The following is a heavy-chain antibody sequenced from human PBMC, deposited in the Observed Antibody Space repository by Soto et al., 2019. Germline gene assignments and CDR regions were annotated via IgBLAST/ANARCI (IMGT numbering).Heavy chain of an antibody. CDR2: ISYDGSNK. V-gene: IGHV3-30-3*01. D-gene: IGHD5-18*01. CDR1: GFTFSSYA. J-gene: IGHJ6*02. CDR3: ARDCGYSYGYNYYYYGMDV. Sequence: SLRLSCAASGFTFSSYAMHWVRQAPGKGMKWVAVISYDGSNKYYADSVKGRFTIPRDNSKNTLYMQMNSLRAEDTAVYYCARDCGYSYGYNYYYYGMDVWGQGTTVTVSS.